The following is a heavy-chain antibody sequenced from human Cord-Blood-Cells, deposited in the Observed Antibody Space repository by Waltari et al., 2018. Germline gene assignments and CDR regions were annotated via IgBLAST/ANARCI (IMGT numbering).Heavy chain of an antibody. CDR2: SIPIFGTA. CDR3: ARDCPGNARYGMDV. D-gene: IGHD6-6*01. CDR1: GGTFSSYA. Sequence: QVQLVQSGAEVKKPGSPVKVSCKASGGTFSSYAISWVRQAPGQGLEWMGGSIPIFGTAKYAQKYQGRVTSTADAPTSTAYMEMCSLRSEDTAVYYCARDCPGNARYGMDVWGQGTTVTVSS. V-gene: IGHV1-69*01. J-gene: IGHJ6*02.